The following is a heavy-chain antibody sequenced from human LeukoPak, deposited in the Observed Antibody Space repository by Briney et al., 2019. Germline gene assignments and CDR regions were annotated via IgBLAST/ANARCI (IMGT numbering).Heavy chain of an antibody. D-gene: IGHD2-15*01. CDR3: ARDRRPLDFSGYCSGGSCLDAFGI. Sequence: GASVKVSCKASGGTFSSYAISWVRQASGQGLEWMGRIIPILGIANYAQKFQGRVTITADKSTSTAYMELSSLRSEDTAVYYCARDRRPLDFSGYCSGGSCLDAFGIWGQGTMVTVSS. J-gene: IGHJ3*02. CDR1: GGTFSSYA. CDR2: IIPILGIA. V-gene: IGHV1-69*04.